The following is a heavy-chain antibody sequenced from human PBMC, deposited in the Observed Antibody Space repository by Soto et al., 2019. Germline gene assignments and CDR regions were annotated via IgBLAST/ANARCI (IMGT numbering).Heavy chain of an antibody. V-gene: IGHV2-5*02. CDR3: ARITHSGPFDY. CDR1: GFSLSTSGVG. Sequence: SGPTLVNPTQTLTLTCTFSGFSLSTSGVGVGWIRQHPGKALEWLALIYWDDDKRYSPSLRSRLTISKDTSKNQVVLTMTNMYPVDTATYYCARITHSGPFDYSGQGTLVTVSS. J-gene: IGHJ4*02. CDR2: IYWDDDK. D-gene: IGHD6-19*01.